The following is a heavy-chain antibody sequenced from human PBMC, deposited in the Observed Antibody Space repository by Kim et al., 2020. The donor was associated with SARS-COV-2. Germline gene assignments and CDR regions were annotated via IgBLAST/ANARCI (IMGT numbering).Heavy chain of an antibody. CDR3: ARGDLCGGDCYDHFDY. V-gene: IGHV1-69*01. Sequence: KFRGRVTITADESTSTAYMELSSLRSEDTAVYYCARGDLCGGDCYDHFDYWGQGTLVTVSS. J-gene: IGHJ4*02. D-gene: IGHD2-21*02.